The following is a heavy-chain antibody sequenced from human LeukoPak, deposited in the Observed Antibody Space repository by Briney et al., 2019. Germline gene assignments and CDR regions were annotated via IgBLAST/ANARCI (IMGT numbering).Heavy chain of an antibody. V-gene: IGHV4-61*01. D-gene: IGHD1-1*01. CDR1: GGSVSSGSYY. Sequence: SEALSLTCTVSGGSVSSGSYYWSWIRQPPGKGLEWIGYIYYSGSTNYNPSLKSRVTISVDTSKNQFSLKLSSVTAADTAVYYCARSFLPNYLDYWGQGTLVTASS. CDR3: ARSFLPNYLDY. J-gene: IGHJ4*02. CDR2: IYYSGST.